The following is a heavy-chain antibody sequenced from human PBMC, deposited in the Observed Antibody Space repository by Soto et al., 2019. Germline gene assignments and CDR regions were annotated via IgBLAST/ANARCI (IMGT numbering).Heavy chain of an antibody. V-gene: IGHV5-51*01. CDR2: IFFGASKI. Sequence: EXLKITCKSSAYXSNTYLVAWVRHTPGKGLEWMGSIFFGASKIRYSPSFEGQVTISADKSINTAYLHWSRLKASDSAIYYCATWRGRSWFDYWGQGSLVTVSS. CDR1: AYXSNTYL. J-gene: IGHJ4*02. D-gene: IGHD6-25*01. CDR3: ATWRGRSWFDY.